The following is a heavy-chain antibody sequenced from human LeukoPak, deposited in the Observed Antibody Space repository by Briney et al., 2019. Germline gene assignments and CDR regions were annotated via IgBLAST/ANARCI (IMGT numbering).Heavy chain of an antibody. J-gene: IGHJ4*02. V-gene: IGHV3-48*02. Sequence: GGSLRLSCAASGFTFSNYNMNWVRQAPGKGLEWVSYITSSSSRMYDADSVKGRFTISRDNAKNALYLQMNSLRDEDTAVYYCVRYMSYGQRYDYWGQGTLVTVSS. CDR2: ITSSSSRM. CDR3: VRYMSYGQRYDY. D-gene: IGHD3-16*01. CDR1: GFTFSNYN.